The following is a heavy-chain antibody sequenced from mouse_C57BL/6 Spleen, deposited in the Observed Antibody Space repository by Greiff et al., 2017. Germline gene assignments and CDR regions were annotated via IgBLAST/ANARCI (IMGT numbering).Heavy chain of an antibody. CDR3: ARPLRGAWFAY. V-gene: IGHV1-59*01. D-gene: IGHD6-1*01. CDR1: GYTFTSYW. CDR2: IDPSDSYT. J-gene: IGHJ3*01. Sequence: QVQLQQPGAELVRPGTSVKLSCKASGYTFTSYWMHWVKQRPGQGLEWIGVIDPSDSYTNYNQKFKGKATLTVDTSSSTAYMQLSSLTSEDSAVYYCARPLRGAWFAYWGQGTLVTVSA.